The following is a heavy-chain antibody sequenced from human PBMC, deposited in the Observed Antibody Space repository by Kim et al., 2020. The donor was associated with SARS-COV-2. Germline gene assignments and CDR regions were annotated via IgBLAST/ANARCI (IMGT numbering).Heavy chain of an antibody. CDR1: GYSISSGYY. Sequence: SETLSLTCTVSGYSISSGYYWGWIRQPPGKGLEWIGSIYHSGSTYYNPSLKSRVTISVDTSKNQFSLKLSSVTAADTAVYYCASSPTGWFDPWGQGTLVT. CDR2: IYHSGST. V-gene: IGHV4-38-2*02. J-gene: IGHJ5*02. CDR3: ASSPTGWFDP.